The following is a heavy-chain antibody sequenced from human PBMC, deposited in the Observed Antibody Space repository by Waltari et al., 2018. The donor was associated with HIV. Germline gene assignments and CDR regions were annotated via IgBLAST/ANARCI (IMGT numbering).Heavy chain of an antibody. CDR3: ARTKYDLWSGSYFDS. Sequence: QVQLVESGGGLVKPGGSLRLSCVASGFSFSDYYMSWIRLAPGKGLGWVSSIRSRGNNTHYADSVQGRITISRDNAKNSLYLQMNTLRAEDTAVYYCARTKYDLWSGSYFDSWGQGTLVTVSS. CDR2: IRSRGNNT. CDR1: GFSFSDYY. V-gene: IGHV3-11*01. J-gene: IGHJ5*01. D-gene: IGHD3-3*01.